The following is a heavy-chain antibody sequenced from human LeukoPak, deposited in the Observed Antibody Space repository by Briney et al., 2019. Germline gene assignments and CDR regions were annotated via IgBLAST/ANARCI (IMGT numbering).Heavy chain of an antibody. CDR1: GFTFSSYE. Sequence: PGGSLRLSCAASGFTFSSYEMNWVRQAPGKGLEWVSYISSSGSTIYYADSVKGRFTISRDNAKNSLYLQMNSLRAEDTAVYYCARLTDKEHYYDSSGLDYWGQGTLVTVSS. V-gene: IGHV3-48*03. CDR2: ISSSGSTI. D-gene: IGHD3-22*01. CDR3: ARLTDKEHYYDSSGLDY. J-gene: IGHJ4*02.